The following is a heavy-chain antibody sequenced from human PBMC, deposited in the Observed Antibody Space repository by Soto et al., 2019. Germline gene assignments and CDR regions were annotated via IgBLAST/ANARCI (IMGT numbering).Heavy chain of an antibody. D-gene: IGHD5-18*01. CDR2: ITRDGSST. V-gene: IGHV3-74*01. CDR3: ARGANGYYYFDY. Sequence: EVQLVESGGGLVQPGGSLRLSCAASGFSLSDYWMHWVRQAPGEGLVWLSRITRDGSSTNYADSVKGRFTISRDNAKNTLYLQVNSLRGEDTAVYYFARGANGYYYFDYWGQGTLVTVSS. CDR1: GFSLSDYW. J-gene: IGHJ4*02.